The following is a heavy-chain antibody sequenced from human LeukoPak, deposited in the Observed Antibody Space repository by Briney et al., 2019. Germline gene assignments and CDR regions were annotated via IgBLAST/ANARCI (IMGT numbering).Heavy chain of an antibody. D-gene: IGHD1-1*01. J-gene: IGHJ4*02. CDR3: ARDRVNWNDGGGLFDY. CDR1: GFTFNTFG. CDR2: ISDSGGST. V-gene: IGHV3-23*01. Sequence: GGSLRLSCVASGFTFNTFGMTWVRQAPGKGLEWVSGISDSGGSTYYADPVKGRFTISRDNSKNTAYLQMNSLRAEDTAVYYCARDRVNWNDGGGLFDYWGQGTLVTVSS.